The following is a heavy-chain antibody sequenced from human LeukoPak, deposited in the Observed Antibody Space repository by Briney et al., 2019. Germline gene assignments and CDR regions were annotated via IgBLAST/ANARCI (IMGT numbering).Heavy chain of an antibody. CDR3: AKVTGSSSWYDEYYYMDV. V-gene: IGHV3-23*05. Sequence: TGGSLRLSCAASGFTFTDYAWAWVRQPPGRGLEWVATIDHSGRNTHYADSVKGRFTISRDNSKNTLYLQMNSLRAEDTAVYYCAKVTGSSSWYDEYYYMDVWGKGTTVTVSS. D-gene: IGHD6-13*01. CDR2: IDHSGRNT. J-gene: IGHJ6*03. CDR1: GFTFTDYA.